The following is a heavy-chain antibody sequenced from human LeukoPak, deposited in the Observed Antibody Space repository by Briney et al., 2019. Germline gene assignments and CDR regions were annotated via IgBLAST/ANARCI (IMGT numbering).Heavy chain of an antibody. V-gene: IGHV4-39*07. D-gene: IGHD3-10*01. J-gene: IGHJ4*02. CDR2: IYYSGST. Sequence: SETLSLTCTVSGGSISSSSYYWGWIRQPPGKGLEWIGSIYYSGSTYYNPSLKSRVTISVDTSKNQFSLKLSSVTAADTAVYYCASPLPLWFGELSFYYWGQGTLVTVSS. CDR1: GGSISSSSYY. CDR3: ASPLPLWFGELSFYY.